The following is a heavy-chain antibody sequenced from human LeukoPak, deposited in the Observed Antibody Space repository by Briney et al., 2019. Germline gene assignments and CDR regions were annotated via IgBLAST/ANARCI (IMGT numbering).Heavy chain of an antibody. D-gene: IGHD3-3*01. V-gene: IGHV4-39*01. J-gene: IGHJ6*03. CDR3: ARQSAIFALHYYYMDV. Sequence: SETLSLTCTVSGGSISSSSYYWGWIRQPPGKGLEWIGSIYYSGSTYYNPSLKSRVTISVDTSKNQFSLKPSSVTAADTAVYYCARQSAIFALHYYYMDVWGKGTTVTVSS. CDR1: GGSISSSSYY. CDR2: IYYSGST.